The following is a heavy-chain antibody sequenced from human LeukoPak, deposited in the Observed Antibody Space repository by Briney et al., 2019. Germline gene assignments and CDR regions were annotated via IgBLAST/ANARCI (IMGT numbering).Heavy chain of an antibody. CDR1: VFTFSSYG. V-gene: IGHV3-33*01. J-gene: IGHJ4*02. CDR2: IWYDGSNK. Sequence: GRSLRLSCAASVFTFSSYGMHWVRQAPGKGLKWVAVIWYDGSNKYYADSVKGRFTISRDNSKNTLYLQMNSLRAEDTAVYYCARDSATYSSGPLLDYCGQGTLVTVSS. D-gene: IGHD6-19*01. CDR3: ARDSATYSSGPLLDY.